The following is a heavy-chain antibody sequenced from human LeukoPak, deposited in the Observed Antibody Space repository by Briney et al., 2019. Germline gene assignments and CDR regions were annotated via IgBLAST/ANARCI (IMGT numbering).Heavy chain of an antibody. CDR3: AKVKWKLIGYFDY. CDR2: LTGDGNT. Sequence: GGSLRPSCAASGFTFTSFAMGWVRQPPGKGLGWVSVLTGDGNTYYADSVKGRFTNSRDDSKNTLFLQMNSLRAEDTAVYFCAKVKWKLIGYFDYWGQGTLVTVSS. J-gene: IGHJ4*02. V-gene: IGHV3-23*01. D-gene: IGHD1-20*01. CDR1: GFTFTSFA.